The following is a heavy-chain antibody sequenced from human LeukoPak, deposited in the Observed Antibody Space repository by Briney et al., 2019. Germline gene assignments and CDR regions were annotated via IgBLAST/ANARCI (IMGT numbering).Heavy chain of an antibody. CDR1: GGTFSSYA. Sequence: PGASVTVSCKASGGTFSSYAISWVRQAPGQGLEWMGGIIPIFGTANYAQKFQGRVTITADKSTSTTYMELSSLRSDDTAVYYCARSRVGNGDYFFEDVWGQGTLVTVSS. J-gene: IGHJ4*02. CDR2: IIPIFGTA. D-gene: IGHD4-17*01. V-gene: IGHV1-69*06. CDR3: ARSRVGNGDYFFEDV.